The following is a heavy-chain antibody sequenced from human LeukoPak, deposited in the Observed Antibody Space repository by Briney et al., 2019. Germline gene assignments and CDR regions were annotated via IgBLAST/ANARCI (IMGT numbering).Heavy chain of an antibody. J-gene: IGHJ4*02. CDR1: GFTFSSYA. CDR2: ISGSGGST. Sequence: QAGGSLRLSCAASGFTFSSYAVSWVRQAPGKGLEWVSAISGSGGSTYYADSVKGRFTISRDNSKNTLYLQMNSLRAEDTAVYYCAKGSPIAVAGYFDYWGQGTLVTVSS. D-gene: IGHD6-19*01. CDR3: AKGSPIAVAGYFDY. V-gene: IGHV3-23*01.